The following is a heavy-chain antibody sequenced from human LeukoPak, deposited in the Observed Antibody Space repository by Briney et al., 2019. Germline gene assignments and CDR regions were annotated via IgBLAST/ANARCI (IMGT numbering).Heavy chain of an antibody. CDR1: GGSISSYY. Sequence: SETLSLTRTVSGGSISSYYWSWIRQPPGKGLEWIGYIYYSGSTNYNPSLKSRVTISVDTSKNQLSLKLSSVTAADTAVYYCARHLQAYYYDSSGYYSDAFDIWGQGTMVTVSS. V-gene: IGHV4-59*08. CDR2: IYYSGST. CDR3: ARHLQAYYYDSSGYYSDAFDI. D-gene: IGHD3-22*01. J-gene: IGHJ3*02.